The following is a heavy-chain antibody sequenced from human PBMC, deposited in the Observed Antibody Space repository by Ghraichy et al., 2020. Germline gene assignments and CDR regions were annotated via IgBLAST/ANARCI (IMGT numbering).Heavy chain of an antibody. CDR1: GYTFTSYG. Sequence: VKVSCKASGYTFTSYGISWVRQAPGQGLEWMGWISAYNGNTNYAQKLQGRVTMTTDTSTSTAYMELRSLRSDDTAVYYCARDWNSFRANDAFDIWGQGTMVTVSS. CDR3: ARDWNSFRANDAFDI. D-gene: IGHD1-7*01. V-gene: IGHV1-18*04. J-gene: IGHJ3*02. CDR2: ISAYNGNT.